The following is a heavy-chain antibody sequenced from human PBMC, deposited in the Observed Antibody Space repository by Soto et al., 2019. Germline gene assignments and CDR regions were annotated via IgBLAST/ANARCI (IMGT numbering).Heavy chain of an antibody. D-gene: IGHD6-19*01. CDR2: IYSGGST. CDR1: GGSISRGGYY. J-gene: IGHJ3*01. Sequence: ETLSLTCTVSGGSISRGGYYMSWVRQAPGKGLEWISVIYSGGSTYYADSVKGRFTISRDNSENTLYLQLNSLRAEDTAVYYCAKSGGNGWFADAFDVWGQGTMVTVSS. CDR3: AKSGGNGWFADAFDV. V-gene: IGHV3-53*01.